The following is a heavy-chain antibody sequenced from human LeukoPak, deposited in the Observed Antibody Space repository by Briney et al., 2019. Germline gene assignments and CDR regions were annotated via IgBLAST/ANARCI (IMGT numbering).Heavy chain of an antibody. CDR3: ARDGGSYPFDY. Sequence: PGGSLRLSCAASGFPFSSYGMHWVRQAPGKGLEWVAVIWYDGSNKYYADSVKGRFTISRDNSKNTLYLQMNSLRAEDTAVYYCARDGGSYPFDYWGQGTLVTVSS. CDR2: IWYDGSNK. V-gene: IGHV3-33*01. CDR1: GFPFSSYG. D-gene: IGHD1-26*01. J-gene: IGHJ4*02.